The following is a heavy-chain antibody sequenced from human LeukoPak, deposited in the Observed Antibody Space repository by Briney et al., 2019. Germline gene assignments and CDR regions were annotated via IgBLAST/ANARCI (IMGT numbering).Heavy chain of an antibody. J-gene: IGHJ6*02. CDR2: INHSGNI. CDR1: GGSFSDYY. V-gene: IGHV4-34*01. CDR3: ARGRADYYYGMDV. Sequence: PSETLSLTCAVYGGSFSDYYWSWIRQSPGEGLVWIGEINHSGNINVNPSLKSRVTISIDTSKNQLSLKLSSVTAADTAVYYCARGRADYYYGMDVWGQGTTVTVSS. D-gene: IGHD6-13*01.